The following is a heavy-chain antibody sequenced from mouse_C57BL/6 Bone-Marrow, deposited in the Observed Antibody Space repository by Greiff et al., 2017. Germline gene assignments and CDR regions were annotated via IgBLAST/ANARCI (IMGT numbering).Heavy chain of an antibody. J-gene: IGHJ2*01. Sequence: LQESGAELVRPGTSVKMSCKASGYTFTNYWIGWAKQRPGHGLEWIGDIYPGGGYTNYNEKFKGKATLTADKSSSTAYMQLSSLTSEDSAIYYCARGEGPLFDYWGQGTTLTVSS. V-gene: IGHV1-63*01. CDR2: IYPGGGYT. CDR3: ARGEGPLFDY. CDR1: GYTFTNYW.